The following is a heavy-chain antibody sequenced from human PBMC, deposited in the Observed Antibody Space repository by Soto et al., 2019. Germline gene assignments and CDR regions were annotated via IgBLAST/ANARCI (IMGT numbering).Heavy chain of an antibody. D-gene: IGHD3-10*01. CDR3: AKALWFGELYYGMDV. CDR1: GFTFSSYA. V-gene: IGHV3-23*01. Sequence: GGSLRLSCAASGFTFSSYAMSWVRQAPGKGLEWVSAISGSGGSTYYADSVKGRFTISRDNSKNTLYLQMNSLRAEDTAVYYCAKALWFGELYYGMDVWGQGTTVTVSS. CDR2: ISGSGGST. J-gene: IGHJ6*02.